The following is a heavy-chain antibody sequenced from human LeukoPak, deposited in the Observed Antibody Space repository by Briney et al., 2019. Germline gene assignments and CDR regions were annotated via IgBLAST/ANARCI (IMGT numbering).Heavy chain of an antibody. Sequence: PGRSLRLSCAASGFTFDDYAMHWVRQAPGKGLEWVSGISWNSGSIGYADSVKGRFTISRDNAKNSLYLQMNSLRAEDTALYYCEKDKGYDISGYLDRGGQETLVTVSS. J-gene: IGHJ4*02. CDR3: EKDKGYDISGYLDR. CDR1: GFTFDDYA. D-gene: IGHD3-22*01. CDR2: ISWNSGSI. V-gene: IGHV3-9*01.